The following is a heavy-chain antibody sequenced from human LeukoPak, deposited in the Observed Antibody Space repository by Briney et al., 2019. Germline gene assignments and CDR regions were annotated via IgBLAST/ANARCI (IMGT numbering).Heavy chain of an antibody. CDR3: ARALGANGFAI. CDR1: GGFISNYY. CDR2: LYSGAST. J-gene: IGHJ3*02. Sequence: PSETLSLTCTVSGGFISNYYWSWIRQSPGKGLEWIGYLYSGASTNYNPSLRSRVTISVDTSKTQLSLRLRSVTAADTAVYYCARALGANGFAIWGQGTVVTVSS. V-gene: IGHV4-59*01.